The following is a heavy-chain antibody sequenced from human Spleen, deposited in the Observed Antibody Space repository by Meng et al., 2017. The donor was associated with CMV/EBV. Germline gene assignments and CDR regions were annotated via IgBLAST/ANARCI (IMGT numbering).Heavy chain of an antibody. D-gene: IGHD2-21*02. J-gene: IGHJ4*02. V-gene: IGHV1-8*01. CDR2: MNPNSGNT. CDR1: GYTFTSVD. Sequence: ASVKVSCKASGYTFTSVDINWVRQAPGQGLEWMGWMNPNSGNTGYAQNFQGRVTMTRDTSITTAYMELSSLRSEDTAVYYCARTTFCGGDCYLYDFWGQGTLVTVSS. CDR3: ARTTFCGGDCYLYDF.